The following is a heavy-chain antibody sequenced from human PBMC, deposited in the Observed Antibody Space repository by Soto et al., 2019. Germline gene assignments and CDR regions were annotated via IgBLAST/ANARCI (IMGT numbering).Heavy chain of an antibody. Sequence: SETLSLTCAVSGGSISDNWWSWVRQPPGKGLEWIGEIYHTGTTHYNPSLWSRVTISIDKSKNQFSLKLSSVTAADTAVYYCARHIAVPSTRGFEFWGQGTLVTVSS. V-gene: IGHV4-4*02. CDR2: IYHTGTT. CDR3: ARHIAVPSTRGFEF. J-gene: IGHJ4*02. CDR1: GGSISDNW. D-gene: IGHD6-19*01.